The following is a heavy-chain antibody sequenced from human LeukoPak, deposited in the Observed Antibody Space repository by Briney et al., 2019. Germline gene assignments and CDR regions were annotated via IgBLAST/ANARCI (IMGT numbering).Heavy chain of an antibody. D-gene: IGHD3-22*01. CDR3: AKSGWYESSGPLYYFDY. V-gene: IGHV3-23*01. J-gene: IGHJ4*02. CDR2: ISASGGST. CDR1: GFTFSSSA. Sequence: GGSLRLSCAASGFTFSSSAMSWVRQVPGKGLEWVSGISASGGSTYYADSVRGRFTISRDNSKNTLYVQMNSLRDEDTAVYSCAKSGWYESSGPLYYFDYWGQGTLVTVSS.